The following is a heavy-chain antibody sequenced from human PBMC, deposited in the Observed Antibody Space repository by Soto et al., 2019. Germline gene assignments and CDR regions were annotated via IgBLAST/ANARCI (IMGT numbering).Heavy chain of an antibody. CDR3: VKLTDY. D-gene: IGHD3-9*01. CDR2: ISPNGGIT. CDR1: GFTFSNYD. V-gene: IGHV3-64D*06. Sequence: GGSLRLSCPASGFTFSNYDVHWVRQAPGKALEFVAGISPNGGITYYADSVKGRSTISRDNSKNTLYLQMSSLRPDDTAVYYCVKLTDYWGQGTLVTVSS. J-gene: IGHJ4*02.